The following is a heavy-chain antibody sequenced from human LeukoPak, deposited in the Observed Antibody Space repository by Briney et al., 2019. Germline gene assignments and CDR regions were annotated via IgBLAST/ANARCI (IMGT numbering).Heavy chain of an antibody. V-gene: IGHV3-11*04. CDR2: ISHTGSAI. CDR3: ARSRTPPDY. Sequence: PGGSLRLSCAASGFTFSDFYMSWIRQAPGKGLEWVSYISHTGSAIYYADSVKGRFTISRDNAKNSLYLQMNSLRAEDTAVYYCARSRTPPDYWGQGTLVTVSS. CDR1: GFTFSDFY. J-gene: IGHJ4*02.